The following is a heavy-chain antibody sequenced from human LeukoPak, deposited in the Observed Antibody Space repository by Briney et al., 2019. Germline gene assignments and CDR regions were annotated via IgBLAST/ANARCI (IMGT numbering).Heavy chain of an antibody. Sequence: SGTLSLTCAVSGGSISSSNWWSWIRQPAGKGLEWIGRIYTSGSTNYNPTLKSRVTMSVDTSKNQFSLKLSSVTAADTAEYYCARAVGSGSFQTYYYYMDVWGKGTTVTISS. CDR1: GGSISSSNW. CDR3: ARAVGSGSFQTYYYYMDV. J-gene: IGHJ6*03. CDR2: IYTSGST. V-gene: IGHV4-4*07. D-gene: IGHD3-10*01.